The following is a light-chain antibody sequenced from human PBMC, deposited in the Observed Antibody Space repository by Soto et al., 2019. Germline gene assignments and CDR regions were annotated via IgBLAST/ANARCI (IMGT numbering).Light chain of an antibody. Sequence: EIVMTQSPATLSVSPGERATLSCRASQSVSTNLAWYQQKPGQAPRLLFYGASTGATGVPARFSGTGSGTDFTLTISSLQSEDFAVYYCQQYDNWPLTFGQGTKVEIK. CDR2: GAS. V-gene: IGKV3-15*01. J-gene: IGKJ1*01. CDR3: QQYDNWPLT. CDR1: QSVSTN.